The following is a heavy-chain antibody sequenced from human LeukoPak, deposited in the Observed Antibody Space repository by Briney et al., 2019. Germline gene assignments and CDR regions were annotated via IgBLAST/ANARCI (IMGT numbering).Heavy chain of an antibody. Sequence: GESLKISCKASGYSFTSYWIGWVRQMPGKGLEWMGIIYPGDSDNRYSPSFKGQVTISVDNSISTAYLQWSSLKASDTAMYYCASGGLRRTRDVFVIWGQGKMVTVSS. CDR2: IYPGDSDN. D-gene: IGHD4-17*01. J-gene: IGHJ3*02. CDR1: GYSFTSYW. CDR3: ASGGLRRTRDVFVI. V-gene: IGHV5-51*01.